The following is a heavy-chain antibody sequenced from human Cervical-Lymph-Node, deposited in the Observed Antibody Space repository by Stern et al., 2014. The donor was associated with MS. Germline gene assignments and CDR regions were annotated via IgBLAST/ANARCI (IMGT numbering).Heavy chain of an antibody. V-gene: IGHV3-23*04. CDR3: AKVAYSGNALDY. Sequence: DQLVQSGGGLVQPGGSLRLSCAASEFTFSAYSMTWVRQAPEKGLEWVATIISSGGVTYYADSVRGRFTISRDNSKNTLTLQMKSLRAEDTAVYFCAKVAYSGNALDYWGQGTLVIVSS. CDR1: EFTFSAYS. D-gene: IGHD4-11*01. J-gene: IGHJ4*02. CDR2: IISSGGVT.